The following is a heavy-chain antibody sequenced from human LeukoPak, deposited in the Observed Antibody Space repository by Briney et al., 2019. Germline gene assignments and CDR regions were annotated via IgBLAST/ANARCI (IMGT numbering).Heavy chain of an antibody. CDR3: AREATVTTYEDAFDI. Sequence: SETLSLTCTVSGGSISSYYWSWIRQPPGKGLEWIGYIYYSGSTNYNPSLKSRVTISVDTSKNQFSLKLSSVTAADTAVYYCAREATVTTYEDAFDIWGQGTMVTVSS. J-gene: IGHJ3*02. D-gene: IGHD4-17*01. V-gene: IGHV4-59*01. CDR1: GGSISSYY. CDR2: IYYSGST.